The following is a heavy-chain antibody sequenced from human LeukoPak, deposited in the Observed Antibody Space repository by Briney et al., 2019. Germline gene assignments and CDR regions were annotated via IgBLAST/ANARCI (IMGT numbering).Heavy chain of an antibody. D-gene: IGHD2-2*02. V-gene: IGHV4-4*07. Sequence: SETLSLTCTVSGGSISSYYWSWIRQPAGKGLEWIGRIYTSGSTNYNPSLTSRVTMSVDTSKKQFSLKLSSVTAADTAVYYCARFDCSSTSCYTGGFDYWGQGTLVTVSS. CDR3: ARFDCSSTSCYTGGFDY. J-gene: IGHJ4*02. CDR1: GGSISSYY. CDR2: IYTSGST.